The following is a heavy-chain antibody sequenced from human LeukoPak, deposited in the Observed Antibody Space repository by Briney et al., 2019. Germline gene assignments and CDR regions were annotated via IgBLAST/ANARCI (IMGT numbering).Heavy chain of an antibody. D-gene: IGHD2-15*01. V-gene: IGHV3-30*02. CDR3: ARDQLGYCSGGSCRHFDY. J-gene: IGHJ4*02. CDR1: GFTFSSYG. CDR2: IRYDGSNK. Sequence: PGGSLRLSCAASGFTFSSYGMHWVRQAPGKGLEWVAFIRYDGSNKYYADSVKGRFTISRDNAKNSLYLQMNSLRAEDTAVYYCARDQLGYCSGGSCRHFDYWGQGTLVTVSS.